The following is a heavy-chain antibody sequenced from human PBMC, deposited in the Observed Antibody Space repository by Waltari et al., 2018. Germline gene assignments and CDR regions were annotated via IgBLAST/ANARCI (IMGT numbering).Heavy chain of an antibody. CDR1: GFTSSDFG. V-gene: IGHV7-4-1*01. J-gene: IGHJ1*01. CDR2: INTETGKP. Sequence: VQLVQSGSELKKPGASVKVSCKTSGFTSSDFGINWVRQVPGHGLEWMGWINTETGKPTYAQAFTGRSVFSVDAAVSTAYLQIDNLDSKDTAVYFCARDQGGASSRWGQGTPVFVSS. D-gene: IGHD2-2*01. CDR3: ARDQGGASSR.